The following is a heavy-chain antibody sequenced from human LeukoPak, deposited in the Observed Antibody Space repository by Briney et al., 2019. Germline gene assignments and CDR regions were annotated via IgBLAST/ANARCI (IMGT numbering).Heavy chain of an antibody. D-gene: IGHD5-12*01. J-gene: IGHJ4*02. CDR1: GGSISSSSYY. V-gene: IGHV4-39*01. CDR2: IYYSGST. Sequence: SETLSLTCTVSGGSISSSSYYWGWIRQPPGKGLEWIGSIYYSGSTYYNPSLKSRITISVDTSKNQFSLKLSSVTAADTAVYYCARSDSGYDLAAFDYWGQGTLVTVSS. CDR3: ARSDSGYDLAAFDY.